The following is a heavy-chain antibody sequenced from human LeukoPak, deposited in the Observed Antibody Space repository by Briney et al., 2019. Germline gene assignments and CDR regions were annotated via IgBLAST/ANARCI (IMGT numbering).Heavy chain of an antibody. CDR3: AREFGHCSGDNCFYFFDL. CDR1: GYTLTNYN. J-gene: IGHJ4*02. CDR2: INTHKGHT. Sequence: ASVQVSCKASGYTLTNYNISWVRQAPGQGLEWMGWINTHKGHTNFLQKFQSRVTVTTDLSTNTAHMELRRLRSDDTAVYYCAREFGHCSGDNCFYFFDLWGQGSQVIVSS. D-gene: IGHD2-15*01. V-gene: IGHV1-18*01.